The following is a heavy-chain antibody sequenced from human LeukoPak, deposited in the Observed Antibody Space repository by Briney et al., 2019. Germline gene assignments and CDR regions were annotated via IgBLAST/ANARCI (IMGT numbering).Heavy chain of an antibody. V-gene: IGHV3-30-3*01. CDR3: ARDTYSSSWFPLAC. CDR1: GFTFSTYA. CDR2: ISPDGSNK. Sequence: GGSLRLSCAASGFTFSTYAMSWVRQAPGKGLEWVARISPDGSNKYYADSVKGRFTISRDNSINTLYLQMNSLRADDTAVYYCARDTYSSSWFPLACWGQGILVTVSS. D-gene: IGHD6-13*01. J-gene: IGHJ4*02.